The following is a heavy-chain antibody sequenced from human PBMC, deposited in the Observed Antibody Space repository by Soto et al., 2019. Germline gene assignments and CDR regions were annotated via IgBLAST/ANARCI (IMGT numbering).Heavy chain of an antibody. V-gene: IGHV6-1*01. J-gene: IGHJ4*02. CDR1: GDSVSSNSAA. D-gene: IGHD3-3*01. CDR2: TYYRSKWYN. Sequence: SQTLSLTCAISGDSVSSNSAAWNWIRQSPSRGLEWLGRTYYRSKWYNDYAVSVKSRITINPDTSKNQFSLQLNSVTPEDTAVYYCARVHRTYYDFWSAYDYWGQGTLVTVSS. CDR3: ARVHRTYYDFWSAYDY.